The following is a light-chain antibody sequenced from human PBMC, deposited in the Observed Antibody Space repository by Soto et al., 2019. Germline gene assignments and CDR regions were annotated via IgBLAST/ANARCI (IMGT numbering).Light chain of an antibody. Sequence: QSVLTQPASVSGSPGQSITISCTGNSSDVGGYNYVSWYQQHPGKAPKLMISDVSNRHSGVSKRFSGSKSGNTASLTIYRLQAEDEADYYCSSYTSSSTPLYVFGTGTKVTVL. CDR3: SSYTSSSTPLYV. CDR1: SSDVGGYNY. J-gene: IGLJ1*01. CDR2: DVS. V-gene: IGLV2-14*01.